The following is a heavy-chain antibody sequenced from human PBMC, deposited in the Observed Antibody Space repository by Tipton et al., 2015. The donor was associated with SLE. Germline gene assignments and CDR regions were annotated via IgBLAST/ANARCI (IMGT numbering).Heavy chain of an antibody. D-gene: IGHD6-19*01. J-gene: IGHJ3*02. V-gene: IGHV4-59*01. CDR1: GGSISGYY. CDR2: IYYSGST. CDR3: AREEGQWDAFDI. Sequence: TLSLTCTVSGGSISGYYWRWIRQPPGKGLEWIGYIYYSGSTNYNPSLKSRVTISVDTSKNQFSLKLSSVTAADTAVYYCAREEGQWDAFDIWGQGTMVTVSS.